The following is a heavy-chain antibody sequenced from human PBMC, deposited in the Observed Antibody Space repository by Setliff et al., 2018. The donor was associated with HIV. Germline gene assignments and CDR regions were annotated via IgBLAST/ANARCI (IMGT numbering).Heavy chain of an antibody. CDR3: ASLTDYGGDSGSH. CDR1: GGSISSYY. Sequence: ASETLSLTCTVSGGSISSYYWSWVRQPPGKGLEWMGDIFHTGSSTYNPSLKSRVSLSVDTSKNQFSLRLSAVTAADTAVYYCASLTDYGGDSGSHWGQGTLVTVSS. J-gene: IGHJ4*02. CDR2: IFHTGSS. D-gene: IGHD4-17*01. V-gene: IGHV4-59*01.